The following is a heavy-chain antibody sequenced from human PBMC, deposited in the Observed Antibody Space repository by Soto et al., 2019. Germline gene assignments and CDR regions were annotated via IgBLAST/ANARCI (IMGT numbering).Heavy chain of an antibody. CDR1: GFTFSDYA. V-gene: IGHV3-30*18. CDR2: VSHDGRNT. Sequence: VQLVESGGGVVQPGRSLRLSCAASGFTFSDYAMHWVRQAPGKGLEWVAVVSHDGRNTHYADSVKGRFTISRDSYKKTVSLEMTSLRAEDTAVYYCAKGGRQWLVTSDFNYLGEGALVSFSS. J-gene: IGHJ4*02. D-gene: IGHD6-19*01. CDR3: AKGGRQWLVTSDFNY.